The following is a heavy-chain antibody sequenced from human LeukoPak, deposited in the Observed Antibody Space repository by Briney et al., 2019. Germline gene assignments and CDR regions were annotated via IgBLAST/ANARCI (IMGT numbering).Heavy chain of an antibody. J-gene: IGHJ3*02. CDR2: ISSSSSYI. CDR1: GFTFSNAW. V-gene: IGHV3-21*01. Sequence: GGSLRLSCAASGFTFSNAWMSWVRQAPGKGLEWVSSISSSSSYIYSADSLKGRFTISRDNAKNSLYLQMNSLRAEDTAVYYCARDPNLLAFDIWGQGTMVTVSS. CDR3: ARDPNLLAFDI. D-gene: IGHD2-21*01.